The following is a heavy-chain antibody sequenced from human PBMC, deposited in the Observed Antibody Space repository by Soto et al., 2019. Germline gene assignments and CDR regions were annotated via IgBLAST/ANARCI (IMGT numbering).Heavy chain of an antibody. CDR2: ISWNSGSI. J-gene: IGHJ5*02. V-gene: IGHV3-9*01. D-gene: IGHD3-3*01. CDR1: GFTFDDYA. Sequence: EVQLVESGGGLVQPGRSLRLSCAASGFTFDDYAMHWVRQAPGKGLEWVSGISWNSGSIGYADSVKGRFTISRDNAKNSLYLQMNSLRAEDTALYYCAKDIRAIFGANWFDPWGQGTLVTVSS. CDR3: AKDIRAIFGANWFDP.